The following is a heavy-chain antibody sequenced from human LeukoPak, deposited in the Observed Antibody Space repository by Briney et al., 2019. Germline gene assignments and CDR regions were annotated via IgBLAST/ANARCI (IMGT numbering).Heavy chain of an antibody. CDR2: ISSSGADT. J-gene: IGHJ6*03. CDR3: AKALTDELMSRSHYDFWSGYHPSGTVYYYMDV. D-gene: IGHD3-3*01. V-gene: IGHV3-23*01. CDR1: GFRFSSYA. Sequence: PGGYLRLSCAASGFRFSSYAMSWVRQAPGKGLECVSAISSSGADTYYANSVKGRFIISRDNSKNTLYLQMNSLRAEDTAIYYCAKALTDELMSRSHYDFWSGYHPSGTVYYYMDVWGEGTTVTVSS.